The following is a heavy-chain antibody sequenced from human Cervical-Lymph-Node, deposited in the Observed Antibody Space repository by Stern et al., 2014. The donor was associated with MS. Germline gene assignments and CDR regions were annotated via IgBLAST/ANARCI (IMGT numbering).Heavy chain of an antibody. V-gene: IGHV4-59*01. J-gene: IGHJ4*02. D-gene: IGHD3-16*01. CDR2: VYYTGST. CDR1: GDSLNIYY. CDR3: AREEVVVSGGLRY. Sequence: QVQLQESGPGLVKPSETLSLTCTVSGDSLNIYYWSWIRQSPGKGLEWIGHVYYTGSTNYNPSLKSRVTISLDKSKNQFSLKLISVTAADTAVYFCAREEVVVSGGLRYWGQGTLVTVSS.